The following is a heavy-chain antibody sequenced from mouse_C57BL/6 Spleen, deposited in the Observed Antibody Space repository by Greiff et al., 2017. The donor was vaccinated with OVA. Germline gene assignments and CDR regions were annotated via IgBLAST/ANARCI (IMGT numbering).Heavy chain of an antibody. J-gene: IGHJ1*03. V-gene: IGHV1-18*01. CDR3: ARLEAITTVGYFDV. CDR1: GYTFTDYN. Sequence: VQLQQSGPELVKPGASVKIPCKASGYTFTDYNMDWVKQSHGKSLEWIGDINPNNGGTIYNQKFKGKATLTVDKSSSTAYMELRSLTSEDTAVYYCARLEAITTVGYFDVWGTGTTVTVSS. D-gene: IGHD1-1*01. CDR2: INPNNGGT.